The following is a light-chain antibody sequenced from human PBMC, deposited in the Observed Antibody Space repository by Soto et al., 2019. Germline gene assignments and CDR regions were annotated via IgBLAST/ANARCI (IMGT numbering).Light chain of an antibody. Sequence: DIQMTQSPSSVSASVGDRVTITCRASQGISSWVAWYQQKPGTAPKLLIYAASTLQSGVPSRFSGSGSGTDFTLTISSLQPEEFATYYCQPANSFPLTFGGGTKVEIK. CDR3: QPANSFPLT. J-gene: IGKJ4*01. V-gene: IGKV1-12*01. CDR1: QGISSW. CDR2: AAS.